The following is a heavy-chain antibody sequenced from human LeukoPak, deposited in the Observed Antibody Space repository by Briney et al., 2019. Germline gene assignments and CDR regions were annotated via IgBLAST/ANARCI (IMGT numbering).Heavy chain of an antibody. CDR3: ARANGGNMRRGHYFDY. D-gene: IGHD4-23*01. Sequence: QPGGSLRLSCAASGFTFSSYAMSWVRQAPGKGLEWLSVIYNGDMTYYADSVKGRFTISRDNSKNTLYLQMNNLRAEDTAVYYCARANGGNMRRGHYFDYWGQGTLVTVSS. J-gene: IGHJ4*02. CDR1: GFTFSSYA. V-gene: IGHV3-66*01. CDR2: IYNGDMT.